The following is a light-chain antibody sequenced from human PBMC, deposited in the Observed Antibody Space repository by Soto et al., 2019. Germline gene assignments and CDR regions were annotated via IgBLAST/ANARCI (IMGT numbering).Light chain of an antibody. Sequence: EIVLTQSPGTLSLSPGERATLSCRASQSVSSSYFAWYQQKPGQAPRLLIYGASSRATGIPDRFGGSGSGTDFTLTISRLEPEDFAVYYCQQYGSSPPWTFGQGTKVEIK. CDR1: QSVSSSY. V-gene: IGKV3-20*01. J-gene: IGKJ1*01. CDR3: QQYGSSPPWT. CDR2: GAS.